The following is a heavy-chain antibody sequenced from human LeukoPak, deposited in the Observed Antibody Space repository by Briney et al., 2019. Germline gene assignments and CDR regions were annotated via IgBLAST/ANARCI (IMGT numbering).Heavy chain of an antibody. CDR2: IYYSGTT. D-gene: IGHD3-10*01. J-gene: IGHJ5*02. CDR3: ARPRGITPNWFDP. CDR1: GGSVSSSNYY. Sequence: PSETLSLTCTVSGGSVSSSNYYWGWIRQPPGKGLEWIGNIYYSGTTFYNPSLKSRVTISIDTSKNQFSLKLSSVTAADTAVYYCARPRGITPNWFDPWGQGTLVTVSS. V-gene: IGHV4-39*01.